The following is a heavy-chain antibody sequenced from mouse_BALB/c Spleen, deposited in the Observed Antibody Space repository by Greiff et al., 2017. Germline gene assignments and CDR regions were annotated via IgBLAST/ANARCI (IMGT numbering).Heavy chain of an antibody. CDR2: ISSGGGST. J-gene: IGHJ4*01. D-gene: IGHD2-3*01. CDR1: GFAFSSYD. Sequence: EVKVVESGGGLVKPGGSLKLSCAASGFAFSSYDMSWVRQTPEKRLEWVAYISSGGGSTYYPDTVKGRFTISRDNAKNTLYLQMSSLKSEDTAMYYCARHDEGYAMDYWGQGTSVTVSS. CDR3: ARHDEGYAMDY. V-gene: IGHV5-12-1*01.